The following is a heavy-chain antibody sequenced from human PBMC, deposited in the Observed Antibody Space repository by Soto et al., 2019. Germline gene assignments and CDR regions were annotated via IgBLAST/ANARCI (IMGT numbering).Heavy chain of an antibody. V-gene: IGHV3-21*01. Sequence: EVQLVESGGGLVKPGGSLRLSCAVSEFTFSSYTIHWVRQAPGKGLEWVSSISSGGSDVYYADSVKGRFTISRDNAKNSLYLQMNSLRAEDTAVYYCATGRDNPTDYWGQGTLVTVSS. CDR3: ATGRDNPTDY. CDR2: ISSGGSDV. D-gene: IGHD1-1*01. J-gene: IGHJ4*02. CDR1: EFTFSSYT.